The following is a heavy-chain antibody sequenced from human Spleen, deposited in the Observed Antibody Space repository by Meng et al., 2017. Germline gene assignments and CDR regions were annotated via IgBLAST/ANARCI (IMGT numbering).Heavy chain of an antibody. CDR3: ASQSLQPFTLF. CDR1: GGSFSDHY. V-gene: IGHV4-34*01. J-gene: IGHJ4*02. D-gene: IGHD3-3*01. Sequence: QVYLQQWGAGLLKPSETLSLCCAVYGGSFSDHYWSWIRQPPGKGLEWVGGINRSGSTTYNASLKSRVTISVDTSKNQFSLKLSSVTAADTAVYYCASQSLQPFTLFWGQGTLVTVSS. CDR2: INRSGST.